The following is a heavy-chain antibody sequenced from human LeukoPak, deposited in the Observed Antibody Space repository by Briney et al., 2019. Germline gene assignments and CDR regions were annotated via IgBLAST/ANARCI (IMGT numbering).Heavy chain of an antibody. D-gene: IGHD2-2*01. J-gene: IGHJ6*04. Sequence: PGGSLRLSCAAYGFTFSSYWMSWVRQAPGKGLEWVANIKQDGSEKYYVDSVKGRFTISRDNAKNSLYLQMNSLRAEDTAVYYCASTCSSTSCYGFHYGMDVWGKGTTVTVSS. CDR2: IKQDGSEK. CDR3: ASTCSSTSCYGFHYGMDV. V-gene: IGHV3-7*03. CDR1: GFTFSSYW.